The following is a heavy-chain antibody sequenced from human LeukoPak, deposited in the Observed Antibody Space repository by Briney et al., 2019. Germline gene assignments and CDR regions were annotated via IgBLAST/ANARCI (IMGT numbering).Heavy chain of an antibody. D-gene: IGHD2-2*01. CDR2: MNPNSGNT. CDR3: ARAVRDIVVVPADTDDAFDI. J-gene: IGHJ3*02. Sequence: GASVKVSCKASGYTFTSYDINWVRQATGQGLEWMGWMNPNSGNTGYAQKFQGRVTITRNTSISTAYMELSSLRSEDTAVYYCARAVRDIVVVPADTDDAFDIWGQGTMVTVSS. V-gene: IGHV1-8*03. CDR1: GYTFTSYD.